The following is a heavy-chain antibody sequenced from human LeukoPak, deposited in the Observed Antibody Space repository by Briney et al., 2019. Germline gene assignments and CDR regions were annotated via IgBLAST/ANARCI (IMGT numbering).Heavy chain of an antibody. CDR3: ARDYSLVVRGVNYYFHMDL. V-gene: IGHV3-21*06. J-gene: IGHJ6*03. D-gene: IGHD3-10*01. Sequence: KTGGSLRLSCAASGFSLSSYSMNWVRQAPGKGLEWVSVISSTSKYVYYADSVKGRFTISRDNAKNSLYLQMNSLRAEDTAVYYCARDYSLVVRGVNYYFHMDLWGKGTTVTPSS. CDR2: ISSTSKYV. CDR1: GFSLSSYS.